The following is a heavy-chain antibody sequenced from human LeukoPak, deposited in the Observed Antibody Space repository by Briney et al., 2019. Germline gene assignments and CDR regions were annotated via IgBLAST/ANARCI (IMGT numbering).Heavy chain of an antibody. V-gene: IGHV1-2*02. Sequence: ASVTVSCKVSGYTLTELSMHWVRQAPGQGLEWMGIINPSGGSTSYAQKFQGRVTMTRDTSISTAYMELSRLRSDDTAVYYCARDRYRGDNWFDPWGQGTLVTVSS. J-gene: IGHJ5*02. CDR2: INPSGGST. D-gene: IGHD3-16*02. CDR1: GYTLTELS. CDR3: ARDRYRGDNWFDP.